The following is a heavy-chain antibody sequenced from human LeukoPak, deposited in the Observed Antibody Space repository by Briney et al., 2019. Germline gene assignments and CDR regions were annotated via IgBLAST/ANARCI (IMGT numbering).Heavy chain of an antibody. CDR1: GFTFSSYV. J-gene: IGHJ4*02. Sequence: PGRSLRLSCAASGFTFSSYVMHWVRQAPGKGLEWVAVISYDGSNKFYADSVKGRFTISRDNSKNTLYLQMNSLRAEDTAVYYCAKWGDYDVLTGYYDPDYWGQGTLVTVSS. V-gene: IGHV3-30-3*02. CDR3: AKWGDYDVLTGYYDPDY. D-gene: IGHD3-9*01. CDR2: ISYDGSNK.